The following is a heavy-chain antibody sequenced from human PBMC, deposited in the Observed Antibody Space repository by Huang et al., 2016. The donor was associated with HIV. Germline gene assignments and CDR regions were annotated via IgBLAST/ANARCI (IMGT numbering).Heavy chain of an antibody. Sequence: QVQLQESGPGLVKPSETLSLTCNVSGGSISSNYWSWIRQPPGKGLEWIGFTHNRGSTNYSPSLKSRGTMSVDTSKSQVSLNLISVTAADTAVYYCARGGWYLDLWGRGTLVTVSS. V-gene: IGHV4-59*01. CDR1: GGSISSNY. D-gene: IGHD3-16*01. CDR2: THNRGST. J-gene: IGHJ2*01. CDR3: ARGGWYLDL.